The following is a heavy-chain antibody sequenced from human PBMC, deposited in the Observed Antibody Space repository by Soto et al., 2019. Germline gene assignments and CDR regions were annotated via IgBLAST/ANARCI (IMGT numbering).Heavy chain of an antibody. CDR2: LSGSGDTA. CDR3: ARDDYSNYEGCLPLGPLLYRMDV. V-gene: IGHV3-23*01. CDR1: GFTFNSYA. Sequence: VGSLRLSCAASGFTFNSYAMSWVRQTPGKGLEWVSGLSGSGDTAYYADSVRGRFTISRDNSKNTLYLQMNSLRVEDTAVYYCARDDYSNYEGCLPLGPLLYRMDVWGQGYTVTVSS. J-gene: IGHJ6*02. D-gene: IGHD4-4*01.